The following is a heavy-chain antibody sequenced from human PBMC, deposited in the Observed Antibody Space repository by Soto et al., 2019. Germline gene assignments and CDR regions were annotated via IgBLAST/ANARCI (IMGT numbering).Heavy chain of an antibody. J-gene: IGHJ5*02. V-gene: IGHV4-59*01. Sequence: SETLSLTYTVSGGSISSYYWSWIRQPPGKGLEWIGYIYYSGSTNYNPSLKSRVTISVDTSKNQFSLKLSSVTAADTAVYYCARDSVVPAAKGGWFDPWGQGTLVTVSS. CDR3: ARDSVVPAAKGGWFDP. D-gene: IGHD2-2*01. CDR1: GGSISSYY. CDR2: IYYSGST.